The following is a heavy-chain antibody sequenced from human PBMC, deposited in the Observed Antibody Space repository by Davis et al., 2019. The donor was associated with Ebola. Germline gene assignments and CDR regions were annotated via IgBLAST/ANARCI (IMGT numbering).Heavy chain of an antibody. D-gene: IGHD1-26*01. CDR1: GFTFNEYE. V-gene: IGHV3-23*01. J-gene: IGHJ4*02. Sequence: GGSLRLSCVASGFTFNEYEMNWVRQAPGKGLEWISYISDSGSSAYYTESVKGRFTISRDNSRNTLHLQMSSLRAEDTAVYYCATGRGTYYYFHYWGQGTLVTVSS. CDR3: ATGRGTYYYFHY. CDR2: ISDSGSSA.